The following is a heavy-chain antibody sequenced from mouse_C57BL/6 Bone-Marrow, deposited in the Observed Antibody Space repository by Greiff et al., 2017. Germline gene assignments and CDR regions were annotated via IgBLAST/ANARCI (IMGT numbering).Heavy chain of an antibody. D-gene: IGHD2-4*01. CDR1: GFTFSSYG. J-gene: IGHJ4*01. Sequence: EVQLVESGGDLVKPGGSLKLSCAASGFTFSSYGMSWVRQTPDKRLEWVATISSGGSYTYYPDSVKGRFTISGDDANNTPYLQLSSLTSEDSAVYFCASQRDYDGYAMDYWGQGTSVTVSS. CDR3: ASQRDYDGYAMDY. V-gene: IGHV5-6*01. CDR2: ISSGGSYT.